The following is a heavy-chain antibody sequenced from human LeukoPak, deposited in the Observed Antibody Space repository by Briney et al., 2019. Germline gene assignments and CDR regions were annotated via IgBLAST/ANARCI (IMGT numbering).Heavy chain of an antibody. J-gene: IGHJ5*02. V-gene: IGHV4-34*01. Sequence: SETLSLTCAVYGGSFSGYYWSWIRQPPGKGLEWIGEINHSGSTNYNPSLKSRVTISVDTSKNQLSLKLSSVTAADTAVYYCARQDRLLISFDPWGQGTLVTVSS. CDR2: INHSGST. CDR1: GGSFSGYY. D-gene: IGHD6-25*01. CDR3: ARQDRLLISFDP.